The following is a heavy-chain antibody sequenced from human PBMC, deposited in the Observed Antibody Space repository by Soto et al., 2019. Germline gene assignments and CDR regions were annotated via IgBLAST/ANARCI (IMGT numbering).Heavy chain of an antibody. CDR1: GYTFTGYY. CDR3: ARGGSLWFGELSAYYYGMDV. Sequence: QVQLVQSGAEVKKPGASVKVSCKASGYTFTGYYMHWVRQAPGQGLEWMGWINPNSGGTNYAQKFQGWVTMTRDTSISTVYMELSRLRSDDTAVYYCARGGSLWFGELSAYYYGMDVWGQGTTVTVSS. J-gene: IGHJ6*02. D-gene: IGHD3-10*01. V-gene: IGHV1-2*04. CDR2: INPNSGGT.